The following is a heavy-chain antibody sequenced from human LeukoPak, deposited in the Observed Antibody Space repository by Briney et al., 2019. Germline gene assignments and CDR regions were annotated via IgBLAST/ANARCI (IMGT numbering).Heavy chain of an antibody. CDR3: ARGRYKVTTPFDY. CDR2: INHSGST. J-gene: IGHJ4*02. CDR1: GGSFSGYY. V-gene: IGHV4-34*01. D-gene: IGHD4-17*01. Sequence: PSETLSLTCAVYGGSFSGYYWSWIRQPPGKGLEWIGEINHSGSTNYNPSLKSRVTISVDRSKNQFSLKLSSVTAADTAVYYCARGRYKVTTPFDYWGQGTLVTVSS.